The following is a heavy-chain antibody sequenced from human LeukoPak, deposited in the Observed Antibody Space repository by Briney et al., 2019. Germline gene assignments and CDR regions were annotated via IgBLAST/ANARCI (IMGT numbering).Heavy chain of an antibody. Sequence: SETLSLTCAVSGYSISRGYYWGWIRQPPGKGLEWIGSIYHSGSTYYNPSLKSRVTISVDTSKNQFSLKLSSVTAADTAVYYCARGYYDYVWGSYRNAFDIWGQGTMVTVSS. D-gene: IGHD3-16*02. V-gene: IGHV4-38-2*01. CDR1: GYSISRGYY. CDR2: IYHSGST. J-gene: IGHJ3*02. CDR3: ARGYYDYVWGSYRNAFDI.